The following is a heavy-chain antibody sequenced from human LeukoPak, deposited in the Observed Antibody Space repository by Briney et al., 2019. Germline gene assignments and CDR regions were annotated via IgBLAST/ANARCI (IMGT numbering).Heavy chain of an antibody. CDR3: ARGGGVTIFGMAVDY. CDR1: GGSISSYY. D-gene: IGHD3-3*01. J-gene: IGHJ4*02. Sequence: PSETLSLTCTVSGGSISSYYWSWIRQPAGKGLEWIGRIYSSGSTDYNPSLKSRVTMSVDTSKNQFSLKLSSVTAADTAVYYCARGGGVTIFGMAVDYWGQGTLVTVSS. CDR2: IYSSGST. V-gene: IGHV4-4*07.